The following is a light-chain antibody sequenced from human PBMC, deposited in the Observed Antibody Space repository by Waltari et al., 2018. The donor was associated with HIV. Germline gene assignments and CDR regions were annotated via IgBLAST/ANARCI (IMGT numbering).Light chain of an antibody. J-gene: IGLJ3*02. CDR1: SGHSNYD. V-gene: IGLV4-69*01. CDR3: QTWDTGIRV. CDR2: LNSDGSH. Sequence: QLVLTQSPSASASLGASVKFTCTLSSGHSNYDIAWHQQQPEKGPRYLMKLNSDGSHGKGDGIPDRFSGSSSGAGRYLTISSLQSEDEADYYCQTWDTGIRVFGGGTKLTVL.